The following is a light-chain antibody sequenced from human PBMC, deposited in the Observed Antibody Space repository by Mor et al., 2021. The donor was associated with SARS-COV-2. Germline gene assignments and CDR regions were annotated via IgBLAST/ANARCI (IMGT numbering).Light chain of an antibody. V-gene: IGKV1-33*01. CDR2: DAS. Sequence: PKLLISDASNLETGVPSRFSGSGFGTDFTFTISSLQPEDVATYYCQQFENLPPFSFGQGTKLE. CDR3: QQFENLPPFS. J-gene: IGKJ2*03.